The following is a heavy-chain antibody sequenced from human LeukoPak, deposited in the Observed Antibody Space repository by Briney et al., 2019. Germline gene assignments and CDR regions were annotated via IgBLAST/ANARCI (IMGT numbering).Heavy chain of an antibody. J-gene: IGHJ6*03. CDR3: ARVAYSGYVIGYYYYMDV. CDR2: ISGSGGST. V-gene: IGHV3-23*01. D-gene: IGHD5-12*01. Sequence: GGSLRLSCAASGFTFSSYGMSWVRQAPGKGLEWVSAISGSGGSTYYADSVKGRFTISRDNAKNTLYLQMNSLRAEDTAVYYCARVAYSGYVIGYYYYMDVWGKGTTVTISS. CDR1: GFTFSSYG.